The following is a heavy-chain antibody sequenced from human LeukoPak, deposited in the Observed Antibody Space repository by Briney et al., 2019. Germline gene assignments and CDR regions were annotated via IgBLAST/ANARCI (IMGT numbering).Heavy chain of an antibody. J-gene: IGHJ4*02. CDR2: ISGSGGST. D-gene: IGHD3-9*01. Sequence: GGSLRLSCAASGFIFSSYAMSWVRQAPGKGLEWVSAISGSGGSTYYADSVKGRFTISRDNSKNTLYLQMGSLRAEDMAVYYCARRRYFDRPFDYRGQGTLVTVSS. CDR1: GFIFSSYA. CDR3: ARRRYFDRPFDY. V-gene: IGHV3-23*01.